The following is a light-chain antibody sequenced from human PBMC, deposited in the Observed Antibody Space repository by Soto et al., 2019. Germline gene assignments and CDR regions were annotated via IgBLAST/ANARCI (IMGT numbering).Light chain of an antibody. V-gene: IGKV3-20*01. Sequence: PGERATLSCRASQSITSNYLAWYQQKPGQAPRLFIYGASSRATGIPDRFSGSGSGTDFTLTISRLEPEDFAVYYCQQYGISPITFGQGTRLEIK. CDR2: GAS. CDR1: QSITSNY. J-gene: IGKJ5*01. CDR3: QQYGISPIT.